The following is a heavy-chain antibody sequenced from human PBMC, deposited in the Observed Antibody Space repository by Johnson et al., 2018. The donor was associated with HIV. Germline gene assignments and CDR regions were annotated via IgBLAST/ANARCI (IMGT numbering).Heavy chain of an antibody. J-gene: IGHJ3*02. Sequence: QVQLVESGGGVVQPGGSLRLSCAASGFTFSDHAIHWVRQAPGKGLEWVAVISYDASNKYYGDSVKGRFTISRDNSKKKVFLQMNSLRHEDTAVYYCVRDVCSSVWYDSLVTDMWGQGTMVTVST. CDR1: GFTFSDHA. CDR2: ISYDASNK. V-gene: IGHV3-30*19. D-gene: IGHD6-19*01. CDR3: VRDVCSSVWYDSLVTDM.